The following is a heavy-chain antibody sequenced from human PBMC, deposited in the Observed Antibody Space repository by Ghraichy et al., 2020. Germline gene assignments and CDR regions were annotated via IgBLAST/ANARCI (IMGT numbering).Heavy chain of an antibody. CDR2: IHHSGST. CDR1: GGSFSGYY. CDR3: ARGARLLWFGELTRYGMDV. Sequence: SETLSLTCTVYGGSFSGYYWSWIRQPPGKGLEWIGEIHHSGSTNYNPSLKSRVTISVDTSKNQFSLKLSSVTAADTAVYYCARGARLLWFGELTRYGMDVWGQGTTVTVSS. D-gene: IGHD3-10*01. J-gene: IGHJ6*02. V-gene: IGHV4-34*01.